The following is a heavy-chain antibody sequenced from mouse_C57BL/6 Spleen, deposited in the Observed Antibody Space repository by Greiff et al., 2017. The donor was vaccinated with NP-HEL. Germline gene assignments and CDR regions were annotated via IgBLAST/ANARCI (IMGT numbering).Heavy chain of an antibody. CDR3: ARGIITTDWYFDV. D-gene: IGHD1-1*01. CDR2: ISSGGSYT. Sequence: EVKVVESGGDLVKPGGSLKLSCAASGFTFSSYGMSWVRQTPDKRLEWVATISSGGSYTYYPDSVKGRFTISRDNAKNTLYLQMSSLKSEDTAMYYCARGIITTDWYFDVWGTGTTVTVSS. CDR1: GFTFSSYG. V-gene: IGHV5-6*01. J-gene: IGHJ1*03.